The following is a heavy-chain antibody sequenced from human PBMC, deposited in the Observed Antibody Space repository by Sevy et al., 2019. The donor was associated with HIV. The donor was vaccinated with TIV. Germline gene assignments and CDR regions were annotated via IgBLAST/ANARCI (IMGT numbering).Heavy chain of an antibody. CDR1: GYTFSNYW. CDR3: ARYPIVVVPAAEYYFDY. D-gene: IGHD2-2*01. Sequence: GESLKISCKGSGYTFSNYWIGLVRQVPGKGLEWMGVIYPGDSDTRYSPSFQGQVNISADKSSSTAYLQWSSLKTSDTAIYYCARYPIVVVPAAEYYFDYWGQGTLVTVSS. CDR2: IYPGDSDT. J-gene: IGHJ4*02. V-gene: IGHV5-51*01.